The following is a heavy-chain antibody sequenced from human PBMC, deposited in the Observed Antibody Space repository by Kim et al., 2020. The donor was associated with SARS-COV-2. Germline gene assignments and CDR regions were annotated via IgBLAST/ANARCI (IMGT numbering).Heavy chain of an antibody. Sequence: YSQKFQGRVTITRDTSASTAYMELSSLRSEDTAVYYCARTRNYDLHPLDYWGQGTLVTVSS. D-gene: IGHD3-22*01. CDR3: ARTRNYDLHPLDY. J-gene: IGHJ4*02. V-gene: IGHV1-3*01.